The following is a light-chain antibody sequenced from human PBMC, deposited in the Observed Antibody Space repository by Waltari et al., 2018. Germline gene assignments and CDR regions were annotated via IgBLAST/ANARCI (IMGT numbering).Light chain of an antibody. CDR3: GTWDSSLSVVV. J-gene: IGLJ2*01. Sequence: QSVLTQPPSVSAAPGPQVTISCPGSSSTIGNTFLFWYQQLPGTAPKLLIYDDNERPSGIPDRFSGSKSGTSATLGITGLQTGDEADYYCGTWDSSLSVVVFGGGTKVTVL. CDR2: DDN. CDR1: SSTIGNTF. V-gene: IGLV1-51*01.